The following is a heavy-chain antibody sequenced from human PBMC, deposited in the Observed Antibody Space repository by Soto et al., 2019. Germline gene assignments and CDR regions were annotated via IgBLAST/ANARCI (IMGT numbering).Heavy chain of an antibody. Sequence: QVQLVQSGAEVKKPGSSVKVSCKASGGTFSSYAISWVRQAPGQGREWMGGIIPIFGTANYAQKFQGRATSTSAQSTSSAYLELDSLRSEDTDVYYCSRYVVTAILNPRDYYYCYGLDVWGQGTTVTVSS. V-gene: IGHV1-69*01. CDR2: IIPIFGTA. D-gene: IGHD2-21*02. CDR3: SRYVVTAILNPRDYYYCYGLDV. J-gene: IGHJ6*02. CDR1: GGTFSSYA.